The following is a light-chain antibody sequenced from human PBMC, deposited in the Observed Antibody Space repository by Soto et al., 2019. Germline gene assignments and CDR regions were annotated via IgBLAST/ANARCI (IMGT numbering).Light chain of an antibody. CDR2: GVS. CDR3: VSYAARNNWV. J-gene: IGLJ3*02. Sequence: QSALTQPPSASGSPGQSVTISCTGTSSDVGGYNYVSWYQQHPGKAPKLMIYGVSKRPSGVSDRFSGSKSGNTASLTVSGLQAEDEADYYCVSYAARNNWVFGGGTKLTVL. V-gene: IGLV2-8*01. CDR1: SSDVGGYNY.